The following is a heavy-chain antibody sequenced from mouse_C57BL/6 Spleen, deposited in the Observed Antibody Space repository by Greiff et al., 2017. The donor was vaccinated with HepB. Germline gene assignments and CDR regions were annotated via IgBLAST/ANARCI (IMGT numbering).Heavy chain of an antibody. Sequence: VHVKQSVAELVRPGASVKLSCTASGFNIKNTYMHWVKQRPEQGLEWIGRIDPANGNTKYAPKFQGKATITADTSSNTAYLQLSSLTSEDTAIYYCARYYYGSSYIFDYWGQGTTLTVSS. D-gene: IGHD1-1*01. V-gene: IGHV14-3*01. J-gene: IGHJ2*01. CDR3: ARYYYGSSYIFDY. CDR1: GFNIKNTY. CDR2: IDPANGNT.